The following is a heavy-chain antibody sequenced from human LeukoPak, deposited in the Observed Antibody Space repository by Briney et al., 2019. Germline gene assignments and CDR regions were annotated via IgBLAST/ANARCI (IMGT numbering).Heavy chain of an antibody. D-gene: IGHD3/OR15-3a*01. CDR2: IYHSGST. CDR1: GYSISSGYY. V-gene: IGHV4-38-2*02. J-gene: IGHJ4*02. CDR3: ARLAGTGAAAGAFDY. Sequence: SETPSLTCIVSGYSISSGYYWGWVRQPPGKGLEWIANIYHSGSTYYNPSLKSRVTISVDTSKNQFSLKLSSVTAADTAVYYCARLAGTGAAAGAFDYWGQGTLVTVSS.